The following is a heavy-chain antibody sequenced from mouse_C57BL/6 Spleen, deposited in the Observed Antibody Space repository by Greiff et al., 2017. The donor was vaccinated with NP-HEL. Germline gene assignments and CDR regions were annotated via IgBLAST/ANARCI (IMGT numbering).Heavy chain of an antibody. Sequence: QVQLKQPGAELVRPGSSVKLSCKASGYTFTSYWMDWVKQRPGQGLEWIGNIYPSDSETHYNQKFKDKATLTVDKSSSTAYMQLSSLTSEDSAVYYCARRGNYFYAMDYWGQGTSVTVSS. J-gene: IGHJ4*01. CDR2: IYPSDSET. CDR1: GYTFTSYW. CDR3: ARRGNYFYAMDY. D-gene: IGHD2-1*01. V-gene: IGHV1-61*01.